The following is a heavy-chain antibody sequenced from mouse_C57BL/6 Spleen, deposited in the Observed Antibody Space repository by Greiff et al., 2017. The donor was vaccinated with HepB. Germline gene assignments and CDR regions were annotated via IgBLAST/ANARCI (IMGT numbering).Heavy chain of an antibody. CDR1: GYAFTNYL. CDR2: INPGSGGT. Sequence: VKLQESGAELVRPGTSVKVSCKASGYAFTNYLIEWVKQRPGQGLEWIGVINPGSGGTNYNEKFKGKATLTADKSSSTAYMQLSSLTSEDSAVYFCARERVYSLYYFDYWGQGTTLTVSS. V-gene: IGHV1-54*01. D-gene: IGHD2-12*01. CDR3: ARERVYSLYYFDY. J-gene: IGHJ2*01.